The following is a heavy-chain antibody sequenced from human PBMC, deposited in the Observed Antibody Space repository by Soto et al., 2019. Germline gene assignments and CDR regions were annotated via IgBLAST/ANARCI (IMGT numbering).Heavy chain of an antibody. Sequence: GGSLRLSCAASGFTFSSYAMHWVRQAPGKGLEYVSAISSNGGSTYYADSVKGRFTISRDNSKNTLYLQMGSLRAEDMVMYYCARGSHCSSTSCYGPDAFDIWGQGTMVTVSS. CDR2: ISSNGGST. J-gene: IGHJ3*02. CDR1: GFTFSSYA. CDR3: ARGSHCSSTSCYGPDAFDI. D-gene: IGHD2-2*01. V-gene: IGHV3-64*02.